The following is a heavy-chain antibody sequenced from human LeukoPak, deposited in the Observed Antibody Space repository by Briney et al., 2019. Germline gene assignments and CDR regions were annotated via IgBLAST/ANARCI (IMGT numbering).Heavy chain of an antibody. Sequence: SETLSLTCAVYGGSLSGYYWSWIRQPPGKGLEWIGEINHSGSTNYNPSLKSRVTISVDTSKNQFSLKLSSVTAADTAVYYCARDFRPGYSYGYYYFDYWGQGTLVTVSS. D-gene: IGHD5-18*01. J-gene: IGHJ4*02. CDR1: GGSLSGYY. CDR2: INHSGST. V-gene: IGHV4-34*01. CDR3: ARDFRPGYSYGYYYFDY.